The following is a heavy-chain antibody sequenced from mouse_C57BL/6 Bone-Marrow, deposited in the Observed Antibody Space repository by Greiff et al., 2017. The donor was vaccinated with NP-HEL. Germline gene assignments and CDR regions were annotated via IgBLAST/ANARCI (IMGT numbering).Heavy chain of an antibody. J-gene: IGHJ2*01. Sequence: EVKVVESGGGLVKPGGSLKLSCAASGFTFSSYAMSWVRQTPEKRLEWVATISDGGSYTYYPDNVKGRFTISRDNAKNNLYLQMSHLKSEDTAMYYCARLAYYYDYWGQGTTLTVSS. CDR1: GFTFSSYA. V-gene: IGHV5-4*03. CDR2: ISDGGSYT. CDR3: ARLAYYYDY.